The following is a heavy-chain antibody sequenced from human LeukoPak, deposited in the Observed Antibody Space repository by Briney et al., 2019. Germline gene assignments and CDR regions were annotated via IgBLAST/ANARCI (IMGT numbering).Heavy chain of an antibody. D-gene: IGHD3-22*01. Sequence: GGSLRLSCAASGFTFSGSLIHWVRQASGKGLEWVGQVRSKANSYATAYAASVKGRFTISRDDSKNTAYLQMNSLKTEDTAIYYCGSQGNYDSSYYMDVWGKGTTVTVSS. CDR2: VRSKANSYAT. J-gene: IGHJ6*03. CDR3: GSQGNYDSSYYMDV. CDR1: GFTFSGSL. V-gene: IGHV3-73*01.